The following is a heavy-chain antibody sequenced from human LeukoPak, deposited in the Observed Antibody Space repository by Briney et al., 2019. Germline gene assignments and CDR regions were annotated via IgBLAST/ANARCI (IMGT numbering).Heavy chain of an antibody. CDR2: ISGNGAQT. J-gene: IGHJ4*02. Sequence: GGSLRLSCTASGFSFHTHAMSWVRQAPGKGLEWVSTISGNGAQTFSAGSVKGRFTISRDNSKNTLYLQMNSLRAEDTAVYYCARDPSFQPTTPTDYWGQGTLVTVSS. CDR3: ARDPSFQPTTPTDY. D-gene: IGHD4-11*01. V-gene: IGHV3-23*01. CDR1: GFSFHTHA.